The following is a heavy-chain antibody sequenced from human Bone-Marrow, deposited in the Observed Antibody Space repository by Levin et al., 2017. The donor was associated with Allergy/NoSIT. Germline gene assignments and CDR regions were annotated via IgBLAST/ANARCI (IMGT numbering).Heavy chain of an antibody. CDR1: GGSIGSGTYY. V-gene: IGHV4-39*01. Sequence: MTSETLSLTCSVSGGSIGSGTYYWGWIRQPPGKGLEWIGMIYYSGSTYYNPSLESRLTISVDTSKNQFSLKLSSVTAADTAVYYCARPQYNAFDYWGQGTLVTVSS. CDR3: ARPQYNAFDY. CDR2: IYYSGST. D-gene: IGHD1-14*01. J-gene: IGHJ4*02.